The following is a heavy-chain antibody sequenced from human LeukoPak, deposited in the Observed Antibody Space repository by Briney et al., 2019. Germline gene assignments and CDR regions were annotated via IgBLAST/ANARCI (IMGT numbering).Heavy chain of an antibody. D-gene: IGHD6-6*01. V-gene: IGHV4-38-2*02. CDR3: AREKGSSSTPNGIDY. CDR1: GYSISSGYY. CDR2: IYQSGST. Sequence: PSETLSLTCAVSGYSISSGYYWGWIRQPPGKGLEWIGSIYQSGSTYYNPSLKSRVTISVDTSKNQFSLKLSSVTAADTAVYYCAREKGSSSTPNGIDYWGQGTLVTVSS. J-gene: IGHJ4*02.